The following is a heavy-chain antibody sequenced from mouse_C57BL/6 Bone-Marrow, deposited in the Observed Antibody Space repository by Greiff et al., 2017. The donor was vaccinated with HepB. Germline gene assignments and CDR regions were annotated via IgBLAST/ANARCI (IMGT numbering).Heavy chain of an antibody. J-gene: IGHJ3*01. D-gene: IGHD1-1*01. V-gene: IGHV8-8*01. CDR3: ARSRYYYGSSPWFAY. CDR2: IWWDDDK. CDR1: GFSLSTFGMG. Sequence: QVTLKVSGPGILQPSQSLSLTCSFSGFSLSTFGMGVGWIRQPSGKGLEWLAHIWWDDDKYYNPALKSRLTITKDTSKNQVFLKIANVDTADTAAYYCARSRYYYGSSPWFAYWGQGTLVTVSA.